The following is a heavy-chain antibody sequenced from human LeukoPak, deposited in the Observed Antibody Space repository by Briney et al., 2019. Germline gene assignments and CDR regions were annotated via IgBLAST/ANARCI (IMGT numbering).Heavy chain of an antibody. Sequence: SGGSLRLSCAASGFTFSSYGMHWVRQAPGKGLEWVAVIPYDGSNKYYADSLKGRFTISRDKSKNTLYLQMNSLRAEDTAVYYCAKDLLGGDSGSYYEVGELGMDVWGQGTTVTVSS. CDR3: AKDLLGGDSGSYYEVGELGMDV. D-gene: IGHD1-26*01. CDR1: GFTFSSYG. J-gene: IGHJ6*02. CDR2: IPYDGSNK. V-gene: IGHV3-30*02.